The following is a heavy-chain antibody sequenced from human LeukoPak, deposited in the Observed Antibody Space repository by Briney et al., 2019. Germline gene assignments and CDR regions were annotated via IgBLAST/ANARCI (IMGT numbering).Heavy chain of an antibody. Sequence: GESLKISCKGSGYSFTSYWIGWVRQMPGKGLEWVGIIYPGDSDTRYSPSFQGQVTISADKSISTAYLQWSSLKASDTAMYYCARQPPEYYDFWSGFDYWGQGTLVTVSS. J-gene: IGHJ4*02. CDR2: IYPGDSDT. CDR3: ARQPPEYYDFWSGFDY. D-gene: IGHD3-3*01. CDR1: GYSFTSYW. V-gene: IGHV5-51*01.